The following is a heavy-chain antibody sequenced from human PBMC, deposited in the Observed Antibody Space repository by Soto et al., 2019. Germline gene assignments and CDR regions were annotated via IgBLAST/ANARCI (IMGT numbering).Heavy chain of an antibody. CDR1: GGSFSGYY. Sequence: SATLSLTCAVYGGSFSGYYWRWIRQPPGKGLEWIGEINHSGSTNYNPSLKSRVTISVDTSKNQFSLKLSSVTAADTAVYYCARGPRGKAHGGGYYYGTNYWGQGTLVTVSS. CDR2: INHSGST. V-gene: IGHV4-34*01. D-gene: IGHD3-22*01. J-gene: IGHJ4*02. CDR3: ARGPRGKAHGGGYYYGTNY.